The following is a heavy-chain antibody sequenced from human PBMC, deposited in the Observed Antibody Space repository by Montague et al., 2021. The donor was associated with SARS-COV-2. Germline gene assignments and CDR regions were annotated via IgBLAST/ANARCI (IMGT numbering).Heavy chain of an antibody. CDR1: GFTFSSCA. CDR2: ISGSGGST. CDR3: AKGLSSGSYYSSYFDY. J-gene: IGHJ4*02. V-gene: IGHV3-23*01. D-gene: IGHD3-10*01. Sequence: SLRLSCSVSGFTFSSCAMSWVRQAPGKGLEWVSVISGSGGSTYYADSVKGRFTISRDNSKNTLYLQMNSLRAEDTAVYYCAKGLSSGSYYSSYFDYWGQGTLVTVSS.